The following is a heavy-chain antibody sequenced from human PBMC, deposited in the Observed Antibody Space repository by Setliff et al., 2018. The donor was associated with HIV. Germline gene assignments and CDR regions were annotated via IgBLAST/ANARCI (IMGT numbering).Heavy chain of an antibody. CDR2: IYYNGNT. CDR1: GGSISSHY. J-gene: IGHJ6*03. Sequence: KPSETLSLTCTVSGGSISSHYWSWIRQPPGKGLEWIGYIYYNGNTNYNPSLKSRVIISIDTPKNQFSLKLSSVTAADTAVYYCARKRSVDSSGYYRDYYYMDVWGKGTTVTVSS. CDR3: ARKRSVDSSGYYRDYYYMDV. V-gene: IGHV4-59*11. D-gene: IGHD3-22*01.